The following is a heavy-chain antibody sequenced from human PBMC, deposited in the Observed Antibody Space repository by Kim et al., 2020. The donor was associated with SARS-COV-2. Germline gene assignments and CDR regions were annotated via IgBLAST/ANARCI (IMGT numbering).Heavy chain of an antibody. CDR2: ISYDGSNK. D-gene: IGHD6-19*01. V-gene: IGHV3-30*03. Sequence: GGSLRLSCAASGFTFSSYGMHWVRQAPGKGLEWVAVISYDGSNKYYADSVKGRFTISRDNSKNTLYLQMNSLRAEDTAVYYCASTFQWLPQHVYYGMDVWGQGTTVTVSS. CDR1: GFTFSSYG. CDR3: ASTFQWLPQHVYYGMDV. J-gene: IGHJ6*02.